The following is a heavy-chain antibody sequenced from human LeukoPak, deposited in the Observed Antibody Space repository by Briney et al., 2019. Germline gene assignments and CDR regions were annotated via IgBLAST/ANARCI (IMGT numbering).Heavy chain of an antibody. Sequence: SETLSLTCTVSGGSISSGAYYWPWIRQPPGKGLEWIGYIYYSGSTYYNPSLKSRLTISVDTSKNQFSLRLSSVTAADTAVYFCARYYCSATNCPGIDYWGQGTLVTVSS. CDR3: ARYYCSATNCPGIDY. D-gene: IGHD2-2*01. CDR2: IYYSGST. J-gene: IGHJ4*02. CDR1: GGSISSGAYY. V-gene: IGHV4-30-4*01.